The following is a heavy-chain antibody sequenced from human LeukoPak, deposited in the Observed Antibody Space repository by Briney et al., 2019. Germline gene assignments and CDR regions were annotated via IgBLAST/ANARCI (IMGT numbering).Heavy chain of an antibody. CDR1: GFTFSSYG. J-gene: IGHJ4*02. CDR3: AKDRGSGSYPSPLFDY. CDR2: ISYDGSNK. Sequence: GGSLRLSCAASGFTFSSYGMHWVRQAPGKGLEWVAVISYDGSNKYYADSVKGRFTISRDNYKNTLYLQMNSLRAEDTAVYYCAKDRGSGSYPSPLFDYWGRGILVTVS. V-gene: IGHV3-30*18. D-gene: IGHD3-10*01.